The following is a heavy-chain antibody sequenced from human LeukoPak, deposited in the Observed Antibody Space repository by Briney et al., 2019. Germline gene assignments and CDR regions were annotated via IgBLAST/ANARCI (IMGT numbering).Heavy chain of an antibody. V-gene: IGHV1-18*01. CDR2: ISAYNGNT. D-gene: IGHD2-8*02. CDR1: GYTFTSYG. CDR3: ARDRGSNWWGGSDY. J-gene: IGHJ4*02. Sequence: GASVKVSCKASGYTFTSYGTSWVRQAPGQGLEWMGWISAYNGNTNYAQKLQGRVTMTTDTSTSTAYMELRSLRSDDTAVYYCARDRGSNWWGGSDYWGQGALVTVSS.